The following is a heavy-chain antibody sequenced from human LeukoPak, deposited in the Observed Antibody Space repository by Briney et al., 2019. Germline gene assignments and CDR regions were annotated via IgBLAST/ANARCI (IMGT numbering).Heavy chain of an antibody. J-gene: IGHJ4*02. CDR2: IQQDGSEK. V-gene: IGHV3-7*01. D-gene: IGHD5-18*01. Sequence: GGSLRLSCAASGFTFKVYWMSWVRQAPGKGLEWVANIQQDGSEKKYVDSVKGRFTISRDNAKNSLYLQMDSLRAEDTAVYYCVRLRYTYGKNFDCWGQGTLVTVSS. CDR3: VRLRYTYGKNFDC. CDR1: GFTFKVYW.